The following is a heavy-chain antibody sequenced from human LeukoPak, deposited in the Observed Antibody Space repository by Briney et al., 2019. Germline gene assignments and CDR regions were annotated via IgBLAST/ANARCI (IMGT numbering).Heavy chain of an antibody. D-gene: IGHD2-8*01. Sequence: PGGSLRLSCAASGFTVSSNYMSWVRQAPGKGLEWVSVIYSGGSTYYADSVKGRFTISRDNSKNTLYLQMNSPRAEDTAVYYCARHRMGLFDYWGQGTLVTVSS. V-gene: IGHV3-66*04. CDR2: IYSGGST. J-gene: IGHJ4*02. CDR3: ARHRMGLFDY. CDR1: GFTVSSNY.